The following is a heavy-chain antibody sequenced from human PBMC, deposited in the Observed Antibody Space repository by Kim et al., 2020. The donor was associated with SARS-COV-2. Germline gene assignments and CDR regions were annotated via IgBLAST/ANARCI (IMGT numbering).Heavy chain of an antibody. V-gene: IGHV3-11*01. J-gene: IGHJ3*02. Sequence: GGSLRLSCAASGFTFSDYYMSWIRQAPGKGLEWVSYISSSGSTIYYADSVKGRFTISRDNAKNSLYLQMNSLRAEDTAVYYCARERSAPLRYVDWLLSSHAFDIWGQGKMVTVSS. D-gene: IGHD3-9*01. CDR1: GFTFSDYY. CDR2: ISSSGSTI. CDR3: ARERSAPLRYVDWLLSSHAFDI.